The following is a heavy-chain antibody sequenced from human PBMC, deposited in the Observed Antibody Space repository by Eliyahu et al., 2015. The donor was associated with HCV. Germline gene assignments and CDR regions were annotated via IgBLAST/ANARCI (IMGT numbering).Heavy chain of an antibody. V-gene: IGHV1-46*01. CDR1: GYTFTNYY. J-gene: IGHJ4*02. CDR2: INPSGGST. Sequence: QVQLVQSGAEVKKPGASVKVSCKASGYTFTNYYMHWVRQAPGQGLEWMGIINPSGGSTSYAQKFQGRVTMTRDTSTSTVYMELSSLRSEDTAVYYCARDPYYYDSSGNRGLDYWGQGTLVTVSS. D-gene: IGHD3-22*01. CDR3: ARDPYYYDSSGNRGLDY.